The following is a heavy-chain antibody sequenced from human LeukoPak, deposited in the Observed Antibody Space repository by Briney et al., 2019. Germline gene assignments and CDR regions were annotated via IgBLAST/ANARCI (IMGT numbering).Heavy chain of an antibody. CDR2: LSYDGSET. V-gene: IGHV3-30*04. J-gene: IGHJ4*02. CDR1: GFSFSEYA. D-gene: IGHD3-22*01. Sequence: GGSLRLSCAASGFSFSEYAMHWVRQAPGKGLEWVAVLSYDGSETYYKDSVKGRFTISRDNSRNTLYLQMHSLRTEDTAIYYCAREVLGMGLFRNYYDSSGYPDYWGQGTLVTVSS. CDR3: AREVLGMGLFRNYYDSSGYPDY.